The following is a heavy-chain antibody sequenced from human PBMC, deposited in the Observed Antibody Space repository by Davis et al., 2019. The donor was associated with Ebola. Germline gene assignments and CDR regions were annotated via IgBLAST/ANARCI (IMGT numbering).Heavy chain of an antibody. D-gene: IGHD4-11*01. V-gene: IGHV5-10-1*01. Sequence: GESLKISCKGFGYSFTSYWISWVRQMPGKGLEWMGRIDPSDSYTNYSPSFQGHVTISADKSISTAYLQWSSLKASDTAMYYCAAQLYYYYGMDVWGQGTTVTVSS. CDR3: AAQLYYYYGMDV. J-gene: IGHJ6*02. CDR1: GYSFTSYW. CDR2: IDPSDSYT.